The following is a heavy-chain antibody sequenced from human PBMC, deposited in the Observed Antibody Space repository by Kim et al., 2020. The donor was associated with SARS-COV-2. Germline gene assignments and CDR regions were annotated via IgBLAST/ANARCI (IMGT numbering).Heavy chain of an antibody. J-gene: IGHJ4*02. V-gene: IGHV3-64D*06. CDR1: GFTFSSHS. CDR3: VKDRHDHGVDY. D-gene: IGHD3-16*01. Sequence: GGSLRLSCSASGFTFSSHSMHWVRQAPGKGPEYVSAISRHGGSTYYADSVKGRFTISRDNSKNTLYLQMSSLRAEDTAVYYCVKDRHDHGVDYWGQETLVTVSS. CDR2: ISRHGGST.